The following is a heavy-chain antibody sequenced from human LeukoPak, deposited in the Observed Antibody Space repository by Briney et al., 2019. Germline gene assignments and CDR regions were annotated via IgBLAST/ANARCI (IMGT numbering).Heavy chain of an antibody. CDR2: TYYRSKWYY. CDR1: GDSVSSISVA. V-gene: IGHV6-1*01. J-gene: IGHJ6*02. CDR3: SLARSEYHYGMDV. Sequence: SQTLSLTCAISGDSVSSISVAWNWIRQSPSRGLEWLGRTYYRSKWYYEYAVSVKSRINISPDTSKNQFSLQLTSVTPEDTAVYYCSLARSEYHYGMDVWGQGTMVTVSS.